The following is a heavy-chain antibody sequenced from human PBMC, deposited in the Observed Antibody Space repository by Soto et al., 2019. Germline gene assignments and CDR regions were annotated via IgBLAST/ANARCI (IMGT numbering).Heavy chain of an antibody. D-gene: IGHD6-13*01. Sequence: GGSLRLSCEASGFTFSGFDMHWVRQPTGKGLEWVSSIGTAGDTYYAVSVKGRFTISRDNAKNSLSLQMSSLRAGDMAVYFCAKSQEIGTHFFDSWGQGTQVTVSS. CDR2: IGTAGDT. CDR1: GFTFSGFD. J-gene: IGHJ4*02. V-gene: IGHV3-13*01. CDR3: AKSQEIGTHFFDS.